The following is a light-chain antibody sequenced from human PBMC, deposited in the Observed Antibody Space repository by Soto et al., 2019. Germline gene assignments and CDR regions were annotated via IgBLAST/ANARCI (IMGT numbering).Light chain of an antibody. CDR2: DVN. CDR3: YSWNSDSDTHYV. Sequence: QSALTQPASVSGSPGQSITISCTGTSSDIGASNYVSWYQQHPGQAPKLMISDVNHRPSGISDRFSGSKSGNTASLTISGLQAEDDADYYCYSWNSDSDTHYVFGTGTKVTVL. CDR1: SSDIGASNY. V-gene: IGLV2-14*03. J-gene: IGLJ1*01.